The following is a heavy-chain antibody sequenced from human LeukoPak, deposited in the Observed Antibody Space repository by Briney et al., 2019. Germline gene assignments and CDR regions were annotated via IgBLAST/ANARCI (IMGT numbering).Heavy chain of an antibody. J-gene: IGHJ5*02. CDR1: GGSISSGGYY. D-gene: IGHD5-12*01. CDR2: IYYSGST. V-gene: IGHV4-31*03. CDR3: ARARGGYDEGPWFDP. Sequence: SETLSLTCTVSGGSISSGGYYWSWIRQHPGKGLEWIGYIYYSGSTYYNPSLKSRVTISVDTSKNQFSLKLSSVTAADTAVYYCARARGGYDEGPWFDPWGQGTLVTVSS.